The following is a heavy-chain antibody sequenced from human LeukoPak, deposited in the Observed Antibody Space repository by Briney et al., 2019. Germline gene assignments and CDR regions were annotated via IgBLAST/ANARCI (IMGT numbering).Heavy chain of an antibody. J-gene: IGHJ4*02. CDR1: GFTFDDYA. D-gene: IGHD3-3*01. Sequence: GRSLRLSCAASGFTFDDYAMHWVRQAPGKGLEWVSGISWNSGSRGYADSVKGRFTISRDNAKNSLYLQMNSLRAEDTALYYCAKADDFWSGYYDYWGQGTLVTVSS. CDR2: ISWNSGSR. CDR3: AKADDFWSGYYDY. V-gene: IGHV3-9*01.